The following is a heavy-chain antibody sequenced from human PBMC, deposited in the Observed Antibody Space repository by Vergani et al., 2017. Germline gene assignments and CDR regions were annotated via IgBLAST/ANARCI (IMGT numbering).Heavy chain of an antibody. Sequence: QVQLQESGPGLVKPSETLSLTCTVSGGSVSSGSYYWSWIRQPPGKGLEWIGYIYYSGSTNYNPSLKSRVTISVDTSKNQFSLKLSSVTAADTAVYYCARDFLNWGSLPDYWGQGTLVTVSS. CDR1: GGSVSSGSYY. CDR2: IYYSGST. V-gene: IGHV4-61*01. D-gene: IGHD7-27*01. J-gene: IGHJ4*02. CDR3: ARDFLNWGSLPDY.